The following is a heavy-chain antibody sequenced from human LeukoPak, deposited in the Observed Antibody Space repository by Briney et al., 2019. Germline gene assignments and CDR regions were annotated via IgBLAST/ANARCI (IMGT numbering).Heavy chain of an antibody. J-gene: IGHJ3*02. Sequence: HSGGSLRLSCAASGFTFSGSAMHWVRQASGKGLEWVGRIRSKANSYATAYAASVKGRFTISRDDSKNTAYLQMNSLKTEDTAVYYCTTRPNWNDPLDAFDIWGQGTMVTVSS. CDR1: GFTFSGSA. CDR2: IRSKANSYAT. CDR3: TTRPNWNDPLDAFDI. D-gene: IGHD1-1*01. V-gene: IGHV3-73*01.